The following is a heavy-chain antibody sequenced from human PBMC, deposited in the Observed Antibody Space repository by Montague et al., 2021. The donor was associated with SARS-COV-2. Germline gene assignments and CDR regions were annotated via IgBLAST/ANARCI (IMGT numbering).Heavy chain of an antibody. V-gene: IGHV4-31*03. CDR3: ARLTAGYCSGGSCYWGTGFDY. D-gene: IGHD2-15*01. CDR2: IYYSGST. J-gene: IGHJ4*02. Sequence: TLSLTCTVSGGSISSVGYYWSWIRQHPGKGLEWIGYIYYSGSTYYNPSLKSRVTISVDTSKNQFSLKLSSVTAADTAVYYCARLTAGYCSGGSCYWGTGFDYWGQGTLVTVSS. CDR1: GGSISSVGYY.